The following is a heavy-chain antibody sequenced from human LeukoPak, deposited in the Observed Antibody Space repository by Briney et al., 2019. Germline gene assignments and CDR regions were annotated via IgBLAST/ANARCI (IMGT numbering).Heavy chain of an antibody. J-gene: IGHJ4*02. D-gene: IGHD5-18*01. V-gene: IGHV4-34*01. CDR2: INHSGST. CDR1: GGSFSGYY. CDR3: ARGRSGYSYGYGGRQPYYFDY. Sequence: SETLSLTCAVYGGSFSGYYWSWIRQPPGKGLEWIGEINHSGSTNYNPSLKSRVTISVDTSKNQFSLKLSSVTAADTAVYYCARGRSGYSYGYGGRQPYYFDYWGQGTLVTVSS.